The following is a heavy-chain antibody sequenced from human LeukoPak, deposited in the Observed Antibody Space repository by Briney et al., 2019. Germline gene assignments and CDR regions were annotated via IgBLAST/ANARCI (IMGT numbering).Heavy chain of an antibody. D-gene: IGHD2-21*02. J-gene: IGHJ4*02. Sequence: SETLSLTCTVSGGSISSSSYYWGWIRQPPGKGLEWIGEINHSGSTNYNPSLKSRVTISVDTSKNQFSLKLSSVTAADTAVYYCARGCRVPIVYCGGDCYSPYDYWGQGTLVTVSS. CDR1: GGSISSSSYY. CDR2: INHSGST. CDR3: ARGCRVPIVYCGGDCYSPYDY. V-gene: IGHV4-39*07.